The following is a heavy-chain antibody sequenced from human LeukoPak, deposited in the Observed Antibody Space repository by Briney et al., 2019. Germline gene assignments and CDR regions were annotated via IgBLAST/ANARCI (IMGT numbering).Heavy chain of an antibody. J-gene: IGHJ4*02. D-gene: IGHD5-18*01. CDR2: IYPGDSDT. CDR1: GYIFGNSW. Sequence: GESLKISCKGCGYIFGNSWICWVRQLPGKGLEWMGIIYPGDSDTRYSPSFRGQVTISADKSISTAYLQWSSLRASDTAMYYCARPTLRNTAMYTSFDSWGQGTLVTVSS. V-gene: IGHV5-51*01. CDR3: ARPTLRNTAMYTSFDS.